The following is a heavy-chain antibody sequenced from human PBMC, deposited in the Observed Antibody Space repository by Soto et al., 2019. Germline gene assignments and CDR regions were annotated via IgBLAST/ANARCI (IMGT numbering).Heavy chain of an antibody. CDR3: ARHVTIFGVVTEVDY. CDR2: IYPGDSDT. J-gene: IGHJ4*02. CDR1: GYSFTSYW. V-gene: IGHV5-51*01. Sequence: GESLKISCKGSGYSFTSYWIGWVRQMPGKGLEWMGIIYPGDSDTRYSPSFQGQVTISADKSISTAYLQWSSLKASDTAMYYCARHVTIFGVVTEVDYWGQGTLVTVSS. D-gene: IGHD3-3*01.